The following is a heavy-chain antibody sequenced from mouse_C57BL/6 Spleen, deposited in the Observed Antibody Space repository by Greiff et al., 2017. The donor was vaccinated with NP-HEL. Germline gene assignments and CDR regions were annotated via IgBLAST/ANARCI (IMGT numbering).Heavy chain of an antibody. CDR2: IRNKANGYTT. CDR1: GFTFTDYY. V-gene: IGHV7-3*01. D-gene: IGHD2-3*01. CDR3: ARFPINDGYYFDY. J-gene: IGHJ2*01. Sequence: VQLKESGGGLVQPGGSLSLSCAASGFTFTDYYMSWVRQPPGKALEWLGFIRNKANGYTTEYSASVKGRFTISRDNSQSILYLQMNALRAEDSATYYCARFPINDGYYFDYWGQGTTLTVSS.